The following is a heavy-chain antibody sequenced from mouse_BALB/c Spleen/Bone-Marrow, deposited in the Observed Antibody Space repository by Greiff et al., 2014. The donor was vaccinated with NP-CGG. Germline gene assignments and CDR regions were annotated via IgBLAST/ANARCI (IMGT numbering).Heavy chain of an antibody. CDR2: INPYNDAT. V-gene: IGHV1-14*01. J-gene: IGHJ2*01. CDR1: GYTFTSYV. Sequence: EVKLQESGPELVKPGASVKMSCKASGYTFTSYVIHWVKQKPGRGLEWIGYINPYNDATKFNERFKGKATLTSDKSSSTAYMVLSSLTSEDSAVYYCAREGVDYFDYWGQGTTLTVSS. CDR3: AREGVDYFDY.